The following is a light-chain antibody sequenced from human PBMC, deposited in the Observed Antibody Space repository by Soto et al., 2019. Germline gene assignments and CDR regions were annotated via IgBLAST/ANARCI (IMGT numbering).Light chain of an antibody. CDR2: AAS. CDR1: QTISGY. CDR3: QQTYTTPHA. V-gene: IGKV1-39*01. J-gene: IGKJ2*01. Sequence: SGSLGDRVTITCRASQTISGYLNWYQQKLGKAPKLLIYAASNLQSGVPSRFSGSGSGTDYTLTIGSLQPEDFATYYCQQTYTTPHAFGLGTKLEMK.